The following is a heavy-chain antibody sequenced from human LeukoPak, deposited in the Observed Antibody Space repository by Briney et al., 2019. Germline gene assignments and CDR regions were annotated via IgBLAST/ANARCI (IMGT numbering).Heavy chain of an antibody. CDR2: INHSGST. Sequence: PSETLSLTCTVSGGSISSYYWSWIRQPPGKGLEWIGEINHSGSTNYNPSLKSRVTISVDTSKNQFSLKLSSVTAADTAVYYCARRGFDYWGQGTLVTVSS. CDR3: ARRGFDY. V-gene: IGHV4-34*01. J-gene: IGHJ4*02. CDR1: GGSISSYY. D-gene: IGHD3-10*01.